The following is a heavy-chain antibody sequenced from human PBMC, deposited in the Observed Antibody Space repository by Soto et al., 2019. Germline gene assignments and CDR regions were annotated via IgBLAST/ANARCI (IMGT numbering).Heavy chain of an antibody. CDR3: AAHGSGTYYNPLYNWFDP. V-gene: IGHV2-5*02. CDR2: IYWGDDK. J-gene: IGHJ5*02. Sequence: QITLQEAGPTLVKPTQTLTLTCTFSGFSLCTSGVGVGWIRQPPGKALEWLALIYWGDDKRYNPSLKNRLSISEDTAQKQVVLTMTNMDAEDTGTYYCAAHGSGTYYNPLYNWFDPWGPGTLVTVSS. CDR1: GFSLCTSGVG. D-gene: IGHD3-10*01.